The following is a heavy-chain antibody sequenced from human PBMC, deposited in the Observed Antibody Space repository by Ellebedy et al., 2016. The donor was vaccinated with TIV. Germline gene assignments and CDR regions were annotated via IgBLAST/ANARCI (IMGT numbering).Heavy chain of an antibody. CDR3: ARDGRSYSDFDY. J-gene: IGHJ4*02. D-gene: IGHD1-26*01. CDR1: GYTFTGYF. Sequence: AASVKVSCKASGYTFTGYFMHWVRQAPGQGLEWMGWINPNSGDTNYAQKFQGWVTMTRDTSISPAYMELSRLRSDDTAVYYCARDGRSYSDFDYWGQGTLVTVSS. V-gene: IGHV1-2*04. CDR2: INPNSGDT.